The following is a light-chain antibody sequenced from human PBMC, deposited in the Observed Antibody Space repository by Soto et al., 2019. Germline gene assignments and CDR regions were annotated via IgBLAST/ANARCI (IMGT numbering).Light chain of an antibody. Sequence: EIVLTQSPGNLSLSPGERATLSCRASQSVSSSYLAWYQQKPGQAPRLLIYGASSRATGIPDRFSGSGSGTDFTLTISRLEPEDFAVHYCQQYGSSPPNTFGQGTKLEIK. CDR3: QQYGSSPPNT. V-gene: IGKV3-20*01. CDR1: QSVSSSY. J-gene: IGKJ2*01. CDR2: GAS.